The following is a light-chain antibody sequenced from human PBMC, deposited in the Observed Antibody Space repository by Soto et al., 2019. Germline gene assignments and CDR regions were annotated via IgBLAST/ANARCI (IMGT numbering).Light chain of an antibody. CDR2: GAS. CDR3: HRNNNWPQT. J-gene: IGKJ1*01. V-gene: IGKV3-15*01. CDR1: QSVGSN. Sequence: EVVMTQSPSTLSVSPGERATLSCRASQSVGSNLAWYQHKPGQAPRLLIYGASARATGIPARFSDSGSGTEFTLTISSLQADDVAVYYCHRNNNWPQTFGQGTKVDIK.